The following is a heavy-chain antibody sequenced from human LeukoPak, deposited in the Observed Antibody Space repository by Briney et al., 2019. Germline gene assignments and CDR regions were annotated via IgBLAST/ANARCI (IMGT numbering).Heavy chain of an antibody. D-gene: IGHD3-3*01. J-gene: IGHJ6*03. V-gene: IGHV4-4*02. CDR1: GGSISSSNW. Sequence: SGTLSLTCAVSGGSISSSNWWSWVRQPPGKGLEWIGEIYHSGSTNYNPSLKSRVTISVDKSKNQFSLKLSSVTAADTAVYYCARRQNSVTIFGMIRVGYYYMDVWGKGTTVTVSS. CDR3: ARRQNSVTIFGMIRVGYYYMDV. CDR2: IYHSGST.